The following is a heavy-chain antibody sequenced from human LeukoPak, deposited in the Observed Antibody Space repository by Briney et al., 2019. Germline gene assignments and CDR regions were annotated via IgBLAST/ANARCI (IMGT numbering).Heavy chain of an antibody. Sequence: ASVKVSCKASGYTFTSYGISWVRQAPGQGLEWMGWISAYNGNTNYAQKLQGRVTMTTDTSTSTAYMELRSLRSEDTAVYYCARVLTYDFWSGYYTYYYYGMDVWGQGTTVTVSS. D-gene: IGHD3-3*01. J-gene: IGHJ6*02. CDR3: ARVLTYDFWSGYYTYYYYGMDV. CDR1: GYTFTSYG. CDR2: ISAYNGNT. V-gene: IGHV1-18*01.